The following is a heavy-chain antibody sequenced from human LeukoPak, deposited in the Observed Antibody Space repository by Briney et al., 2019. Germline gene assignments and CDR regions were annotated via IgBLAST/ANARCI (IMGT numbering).Heavy chain of an antibody. Sequence: SGGSLRLSCAASGFTFSSYSMNWVRQAPGKGLEWVSSISSSSSYIYYADSVKGRFTISRDNAKNSLYLQMNSLRAEDTAVYYCAGGEGYCSSTSCYTTDDAFDIWGQGTMVTVSS. CDR1: GFTFSSYS. CDR2: ISSSSSYI. V-gene: IGHV3-21*01. CDR3: AGGEGYCSSTSCYTTDDAFDI. D-gene: IGHD2-2*02. J-gene: IGHJ3*02.